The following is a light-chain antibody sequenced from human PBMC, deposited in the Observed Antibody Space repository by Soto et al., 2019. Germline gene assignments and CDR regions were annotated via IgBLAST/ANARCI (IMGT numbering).Light chain of an antibody. CDR3: SSYAGSSTLVV. CDR1: RSDIGAYNF. Sequence: QSVLTQPASVSGSPGQSITISCTGTRSDIGAYNFVSWYQQHPGKAPKLMIYDVSSRPSGVSHRFSGSKSGNTASLTISGLQAEDEADYYCSSYAGSSTLVVFGGGTKLTVL. J-gene: IGLJ2*01. V-gene: IGLV2-14*01. CDR2: DVS.